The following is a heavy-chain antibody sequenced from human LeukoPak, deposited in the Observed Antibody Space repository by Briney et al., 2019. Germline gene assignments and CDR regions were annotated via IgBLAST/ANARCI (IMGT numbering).Heavy chain of an antibody. D-gene: IGHD3-10*01. V-gene: IGHV4-30-4*01. CDR1: GGSISSGDYY. J-gene: IGHJ4*02. CDR3: ARDLNGLLWFGEFKD. CDR2: IYYSGST. Sequence: SETLSLTCTVSGGSISSGDYYWSWIRQPPGKGLEWIGYIYYSGSTYYNPSLKGRVTISVDTSKNQFSLKLSSVTAADTAVYYCARDLNGLLWFGEFKDWGQGTLVTVSS.